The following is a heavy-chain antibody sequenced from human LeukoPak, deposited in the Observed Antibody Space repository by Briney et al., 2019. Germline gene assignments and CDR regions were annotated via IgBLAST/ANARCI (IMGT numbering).Heavy chain of an antibody. D-gene: IGHD2-21*01. CDR1: GFTFSSYA. Sequence: GGSLRLSCAASGFTFSSYAMHWVRQAPGKGLEWVAVISYDGSNKYYADSVKGRFTISRDNSKNSLFLQMNSLRPEDQAVYYCARGGRVVVSHSLPLYYYHMDVWGKGTTVTVSS. J-gene: IGHJ6*03. V-gene: IGHV3-30*04. CDR3: ARGGRVVVSHSLPLYYYHMDV. CDR2: ISYDGSNK.